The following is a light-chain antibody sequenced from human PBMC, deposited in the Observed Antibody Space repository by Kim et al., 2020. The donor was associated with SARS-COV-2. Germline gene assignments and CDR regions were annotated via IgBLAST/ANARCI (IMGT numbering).Light chain of an antibody. CDR2: LGS. CDR1: QSLLHSNGYKY. J-gene: IGKJ4*01. V-gene: IGKV2-28*01. CDR3: MQSLQTPT. Sequence: DIVMTQSPLSLPVTPGEPASISCRSSQSLLHSNGYKYLDWYLQKPGQSPQLLIYLGSNRASGVPDRFSGSGSGTDFTLKISRVEAEDVGVYYCMQSLQTPTFGGGTKVDIK.